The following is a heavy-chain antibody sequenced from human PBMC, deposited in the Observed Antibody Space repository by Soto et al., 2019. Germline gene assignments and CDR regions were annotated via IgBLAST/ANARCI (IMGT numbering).Heavy chain of an antibody. J-gene: IGHJ6*02. CDR2: INADYGNT. V-gene: IGHV1-18*01. Sequence: ASVKVSCKASGYTFYSHSISWVRQAPGQGLEWMGRINADYGNTQYAQKFRGRVTMTTDTSTTTVYMELTNLRSDDTAVYYCARCIQGDYYYGMDVWGQGTTVTISS. CDR1: GYTFYSHS. D-gene: IGHD5-18*01. CDR3: ARCIQGDYYYGMDV.